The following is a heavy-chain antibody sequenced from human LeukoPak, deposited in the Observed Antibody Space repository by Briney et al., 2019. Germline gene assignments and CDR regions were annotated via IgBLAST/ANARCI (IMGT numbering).Heavy chain of an antibody. CDR2: ISSSGSTI. Sequence: GGSLRLSCAASGFTFSSYSMNWVRQAPGKGLEWVSYISSSGSTIYYADSVKGRFTISRDNAKNSLYLQMNSLRAEDTAVYYCARDQNYDCDYWGQGTLVTVSS. D-gene: IGHD3-3*01. CDR3: ARDQNYDCDY. V-gene: IGHV3-48*01. CDR1: GFTFSSYS. J-gene: IGHJ4*02.